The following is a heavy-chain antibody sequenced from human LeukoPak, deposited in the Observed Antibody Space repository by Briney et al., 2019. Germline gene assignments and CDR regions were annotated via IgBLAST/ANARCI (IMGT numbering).Heavy chain of an antibody. J-gene: IGHJ4*02. CDR3: ARRPRSGYYLDY. V-gene: IGHV4-39*01. Sequence: SETLSLTCTVSSGFIISSDYYWGWIRQSPGKGLEWIGSIHYSGSAYYSPSLKSRVTISVDTSKNQFSLELNSVTAADTAVYYCARRPRSGYYLDYWGQGTLVTVSS. D-gene: IGHD3-22*01. CDR2: IHYSGSA. CDR1: SGFIISSDYY.